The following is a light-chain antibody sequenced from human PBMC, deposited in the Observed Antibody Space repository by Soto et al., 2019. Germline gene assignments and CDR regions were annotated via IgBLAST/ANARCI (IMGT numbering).Light chain of an antibody. J-gene: IGKJ4*01. CDR1: QSINSN. CDR3: QKYNSAPLT. V-gene: IGKV3-15*01. CDR2: RAS. Sequence: IVMTQSPATLSVSPGERATLSCRASQSINSNLAWYQQKPGQAPRLLMFRASIRAAGFPARFSGSGSGTEFNITISSLQPEDVAAYYCQKYNSAPLTFGGGTKVEIK.